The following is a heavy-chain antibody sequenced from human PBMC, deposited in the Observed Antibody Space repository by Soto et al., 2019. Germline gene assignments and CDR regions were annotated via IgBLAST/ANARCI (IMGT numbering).Heavy chain of an antibody. D-gene: IGHD6-19*01. CDR2: ISGSGDSI. V-gene: IGHV3-23*01. J-gene: IGHJ4*02. CDR3: AKDLHSGGWYQIGPFDY. Sequence: GGSLRLSCAASGFTFSNYAMTWVRQAPGTGLEWVSAISGSGDSIYYAESVKGRFTISRDNSKNTLYLQMNSLRAEDTAVYYCAKDLHSGGWYQIGPFDYWGQGTLVTVSS. CDR1: GFTFSNYA.